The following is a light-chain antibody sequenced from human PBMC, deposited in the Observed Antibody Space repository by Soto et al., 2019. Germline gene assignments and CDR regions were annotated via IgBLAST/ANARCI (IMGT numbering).Light chain of an antibody. CDR3: ATWDDSLSGPV. Sequence: QSALTQPASVSGSPGQSITISCTGTSSDVGTYYLVSWYQQHPGKVPKVMIYEGTKRPSGVPDRFSGSKSGTSASLAISGLRSEDGAHYYCATWDDSLSGPVFGGGTKLTVL. CDR1: SSDVGTYYL. V-gene: IGLV2-14*02. CDR2: EGT. J-gene: IGLJ3*02.